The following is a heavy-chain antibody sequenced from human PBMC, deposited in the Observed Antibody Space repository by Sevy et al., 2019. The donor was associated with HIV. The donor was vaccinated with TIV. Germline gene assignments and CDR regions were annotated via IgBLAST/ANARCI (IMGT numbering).Heavy chain of an antibody. J-gene: IGHJ4*02. Sequence: GGSLRLSCAASGFTVNSNYMTWVRQAPGKGLEGVSGIHGDDTTYHADSVKDRFTICRDNFKNTLYHHMSSRRAEDTAVYYCARGKSGYGYALNYWGQGTLVTVSS. CDR3: ARGKSGYGYALNY. CDR2: IHGDDTT. V-gene: IGHV3-66*01. CDR1: GFTVNSNY. D-gene: IGHD5-18*01.